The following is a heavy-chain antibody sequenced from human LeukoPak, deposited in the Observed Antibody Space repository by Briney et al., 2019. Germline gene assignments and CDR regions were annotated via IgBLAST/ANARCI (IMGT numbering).Heavy chain of an antibody. CDR1: GFTVSSNY. CDR3: AGVGVSGIAVAGGNY. D-gene: IGHD6-19*01. Sequence: GGSLRLSCAASGFTVSSNYMSWVRQAPGKGLEWVSVIYRGGSTYYADSVKGRFTISRDNSKNTLYLQMNSLRAEDTAVYYCAGVGVSGIAVAGGNYWGQGTLVTVSS. CDR2: IYRGGST. J-gene: IGHJ4*01. V-gene: IGHV3-66*01.